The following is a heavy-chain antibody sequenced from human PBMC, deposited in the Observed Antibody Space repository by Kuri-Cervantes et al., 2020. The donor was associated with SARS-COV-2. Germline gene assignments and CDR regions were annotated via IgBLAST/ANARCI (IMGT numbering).Heavy chain of an antibody. Sequence: SGPTLVKPTQTLTLTCTFSGLSLSTSGVGVGWIGQPPGKTLEWLALIYWNDDKRYSPSLKSRLTITKDTSKNQVVLTMTNMDPVDTATYYFAHWGRSDYYYYMDVWGKGTTVTVSS. V-gene: IGHV2-5*01. D-gene: IGHD7-27*01. CDR3: AHWGRSDYYYYMDV. CDR1: GLSLSTSGVG. CDR2: IYWNDDK. J-gene: IGHJ6*03.